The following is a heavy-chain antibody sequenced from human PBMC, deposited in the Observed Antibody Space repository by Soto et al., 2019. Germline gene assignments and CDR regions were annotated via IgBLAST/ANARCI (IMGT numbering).Heavy chain of an antibody. D-gene: IGHD2-15*01. CDR3: AKDGARYCSGGSCYGAFDI. J-gene: IGHJ3*02. Sequence: GGSLRLSCAASGFTFSSYGMHWVRQAPGKGLEGVAVISYDGSNKYYADSVKGRFTISRDNSKNTLYLQMNSLRAEDTAVYYCAKDGARYCSGGSCYGAFDIWGQGTMVTVSS. V-gene: IGHV3-30*18. CDR2: ISYDGSNK. CDR1: GFTFSSYG.